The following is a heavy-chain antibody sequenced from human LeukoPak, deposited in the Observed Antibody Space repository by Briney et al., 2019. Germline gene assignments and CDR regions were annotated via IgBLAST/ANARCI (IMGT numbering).Heavy chain of an antibody. CDR2: IDQDGSDK. Sequence: GGSLRLSCAASGFTFSSYWMSWVRQAPGKGLEWVASIDQDGSDKFSVDSVKGRFTISRDNARNSMYLQMNSLRAEDTAAYYCARATLGWFDPWGQGTLVTVSS. J-gene: IGHJ5*02. V-gene: IGHV3-7*01. CDR1: GFTFSSYW. D-gene: IGHD7-27*01. CDR3: ARATLGWFDP.